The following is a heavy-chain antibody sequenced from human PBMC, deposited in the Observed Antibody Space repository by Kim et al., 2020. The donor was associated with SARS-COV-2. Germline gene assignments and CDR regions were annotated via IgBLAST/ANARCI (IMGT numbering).Heavy chain of an antibody. D-gene: IGHD2-15*01. V-gene: IGHV4-39*07. CDR3: ATDRFAPGYCTGGSCYGRDNDGLDV. Sequence: SETLSLTCTVSGGSISSSSYYWGWIRQPPGKGLEWIGSISYSGTTYYNPSLKSRVTISVDTSKNYFSLSLRSVTAADTAVFYCATDRFAPGYCTGGSCYGRDNDGLDVWGQGTTVTVSS. CDR1: GGSISSSSYY. J-gene: IGHJ6*02. CDR2: ISYSGTT.